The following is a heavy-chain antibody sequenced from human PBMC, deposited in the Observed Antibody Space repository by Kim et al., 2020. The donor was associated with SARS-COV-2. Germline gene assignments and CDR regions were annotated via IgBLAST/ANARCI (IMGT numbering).Heavy chain of an antibody. Sequence: GGSLRLFCAASGFTFSSYAMHWVRQAPGKGLEWVAVISSDGSNKYYADSVKGRFTISRDNSQNTLYLQMNSLRAEDTAVYYCARAQSSWYSSSRHDYWR. CDR3: ARAQSSWYSSSRHDY. D-gene: IGHD6-13*01. CDR1: GFTFSSYA. J-gene: IGHJ4*01. CDR2: ISSDGSNK. V-gene: IGHV3-33*05.